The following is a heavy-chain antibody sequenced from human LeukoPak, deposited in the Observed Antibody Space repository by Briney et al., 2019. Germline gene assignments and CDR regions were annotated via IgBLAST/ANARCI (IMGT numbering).Heavy chain of an antibody. V-gene: IGHV3-11*01. CDR1: GFTFSDYY. CDR2: ISDSGSTI. Sequence: GGSLRLSCAASGFTFSDYYMSWIRQAPGKGLEWISYISDSGSTIYYADSEKGRFTISRDNAKNSLYLQMNSLRAEDTAVYYCARRVAYDALGIWGQGTMVTVSS. CDR3: ARRVAYDALGI. D-gene: IGHD5-12*01. J-gene: IGHJ3*02.